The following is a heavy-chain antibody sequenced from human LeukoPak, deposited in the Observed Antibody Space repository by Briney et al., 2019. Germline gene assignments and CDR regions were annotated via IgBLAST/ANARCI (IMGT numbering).Heavy chain of an antibody. V-gene: IGHV4-61*02. D-gene: IGHD3-9*01. CDR2: IYTSGST. Sequence: SETLSLTCTVSGGSISSGSYYWSWIRQPAWKGLEWIGPIYTSGSTNYNPSLKSRVTISVDTSKNQLSLKLSSVTAADTAVYYCARGITILNSFDPWGQGTLVTVSS. CDR1: GGSISSGSYY. CDR3: ARGITILNSFDP. J-gene: IGHJ5*02.